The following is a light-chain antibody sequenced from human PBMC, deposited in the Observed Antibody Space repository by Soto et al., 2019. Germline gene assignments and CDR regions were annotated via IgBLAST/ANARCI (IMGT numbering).Light chain of an antibody. Sequence: EIVMTQSPATLSVSPGERAALSCGASQSVSSNFAWYQQKPGQAPRLLIYGASTKATGIPARFSGSESGTEFTLTISSLQSEDFAVYYCQQYNNWPYTFGQGTKLEIK. CDR1: QSVSSN. CDR3: QQYNNWPYT. CDR2: GAS. V-gene: IGKV3-15*01. J-gene: IGKJ2*01.